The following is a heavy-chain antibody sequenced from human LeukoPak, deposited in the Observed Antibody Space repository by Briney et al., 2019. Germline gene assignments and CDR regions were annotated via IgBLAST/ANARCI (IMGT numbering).Heavy chain of an antibody. V-gene: IGHV3-33*01. CDR2: IWYDGSNK. Sequence: PGGSLRLSCAASGFTFSSYGMHWVRQAPGKGLEWVAVIWYDGSNKYYADSVKGRFTISRDNSKNTLYLQMNSLRAEDTAVYYCARDLDYYDSSGYYPGYWGQGTLVTVSS. CDR3: ARDLDYYDSSGYYPGY. CDR1: GFTFSSYG. D-gene: IGHD3-22*01. J-gene: IGHJ4*02.